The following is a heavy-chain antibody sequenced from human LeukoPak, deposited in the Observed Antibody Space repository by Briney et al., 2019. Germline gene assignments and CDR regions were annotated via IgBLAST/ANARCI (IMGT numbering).Heavy chain of an antibody. V-gene: IGHV1-46*01. D-gene: IGHD4-23*01. Sequence: ASVKVSCKASGYTFTSYYMHWVRQAPGQGLEWMGIINPSGGSTSYAQKFQGRVTMTRDTSTSTVYMELSSLRSEDTAVYYCARASTVVKPLAEYFQHWGQGTLVTVSS. CDR1: GYTFTSYY. CDR2: INPSGGST. J-gene: IGHJ1*01. CDR3: ARASTVVKPLAEYFQH.